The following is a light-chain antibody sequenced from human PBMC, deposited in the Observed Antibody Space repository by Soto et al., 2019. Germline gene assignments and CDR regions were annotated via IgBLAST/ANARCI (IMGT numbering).Light chain of an antibody. J-gene: IGKJ2*01. CDR1: QSIKNW. Sequence: DLQMTQSPSTLSASVGDRVTITCRASQSIKNWLAWYQQKPGKAPKLLIYKASSLESGVPSRFSGSGSGTEFTLTISSLQPDDFATYYCQQYNSYLYTFGQGTKLEIK. V-gene: IGKV1-5*03. CDR2: KAS. CDR3: QQYNSYLYT.